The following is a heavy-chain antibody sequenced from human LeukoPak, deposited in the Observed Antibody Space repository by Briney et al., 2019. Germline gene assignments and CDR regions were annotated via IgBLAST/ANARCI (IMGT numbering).Heavy chain of an antibody. CDR2: IRSSGSYI. V-gene: IGHV3-21*04. Sequence: GGSLRLSCAASGSTFSSYSMNWVRQAPGKGLEWVSSIRSSGSYIYYADSVKGRLSIARDNAKKSLYLQMNSLRAEDMALYYCAKGDGYNQGLDAFDIWGQGTMVTVSS. CDR3: AKGDGYNQGLDAFDI. J-gene: IGHJ3*02. CDR1: GSTFSSYS. D-gene: IGHD5-24*01.